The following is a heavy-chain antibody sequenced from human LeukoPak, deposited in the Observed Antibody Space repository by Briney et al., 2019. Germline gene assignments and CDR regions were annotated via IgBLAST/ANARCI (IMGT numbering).Heavy chain of an antibody. D-gene: IGHD3-9*01. J-gene: IGHJ6*03. CDR2: ISGSGGST. Sequence: GGSLRLSCAASGFTFSSYGMSWVRQAPGKGLEWVSAISGSGGSTYYADSVKGRFTISRDNSKNTLYLQMNSLRAEDTAVYYCAKRDSILTGYYNYYYYMDVWGKGTTVTISS. V-gene: IGHV3-23*01. CDR3: AKRDSILTGYYNYYYYMDV. CDR1: GFTFSSYG.